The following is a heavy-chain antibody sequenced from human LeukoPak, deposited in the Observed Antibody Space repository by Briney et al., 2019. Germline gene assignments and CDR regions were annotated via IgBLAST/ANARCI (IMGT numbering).Heavy chain of an antibody. J-gene: IGHJ6*03. D-gene: IGHD6-6*01. CDR2: IYYSGST. CDR3: ARSVGSSSYYYYYMDV. V-gene: IGHV4-59*01. Sequence: TLETLSLTCTVSGGSISSYYWSWIRQPPGKGLEWIGYIYYSGSTNYNPSLKSRVTISVDTSKNQFSLKLSSVTAADTAVYYCARSVGSSSYYYYYMDVWGKGTTVTVSS. CDR1: GGSISSYY.